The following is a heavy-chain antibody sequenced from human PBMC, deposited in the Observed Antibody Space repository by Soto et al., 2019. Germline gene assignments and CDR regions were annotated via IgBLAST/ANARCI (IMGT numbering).Heavy chain of an antibody. D-gene: IGHD5-18*01. Sequence: SETLSLTCSVSGGSISSSFWSWIRQPPGKELEWIGYISYSGSTTYNPSLKSRITISVDTSKNQFSLRVASVTAADTAVYYCATGHRAMEYYYYYGMDVWGQGTTVTVSS. V-gene: IGHV4-59*01. CDR2: ISYSGST. J-gene: IGHJ6*02. CDR1: GGSISSSF. CDR3: ATGHRAMEYYYYYGMDV.